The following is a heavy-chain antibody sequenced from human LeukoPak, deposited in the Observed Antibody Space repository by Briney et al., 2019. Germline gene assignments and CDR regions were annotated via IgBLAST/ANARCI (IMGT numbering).Heavy chain of an antibody. V-gene: IGHV1-2*02. CDR1: GYTFTGYY. D-gene: IGHD3-10*01. Sequence: GASVKVSCKASGYTFTGYYIHWVRQAPGQGLEWMGWIKPSSGGTNYAQNFQGRVTMTRDTSINTAYMELSRLRSDDTAVYYCARDLMVRVPMYVWGKGTTVTASS. CDR2: IKPSSGGT. CDR3: ARDLMVRVPMYV. J-gene: IGHJ6*03.